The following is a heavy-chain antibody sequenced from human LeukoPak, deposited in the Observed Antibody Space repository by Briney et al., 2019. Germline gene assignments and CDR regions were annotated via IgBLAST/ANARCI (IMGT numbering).Heavy chain of an antibody. D-gene: IGHD3-22*01. V-gene: IGHV3-21*01. J-gene: IGHJ5*02. CDR1: GFTFSSYS. CDR2: ISSSSSYI. CDR3: ARDPDSSGSLSWFDP. Sequence: PGGSLRLSCAASGFTFSSYSMNWVRQAPGKGLGWVSSISSSSSYIYYADSVKGRFTTSRDNAKNSLYLQMNSLRAEDTAVYYCARDPDSSGSLSWFDPWGQGTLVTVSS.